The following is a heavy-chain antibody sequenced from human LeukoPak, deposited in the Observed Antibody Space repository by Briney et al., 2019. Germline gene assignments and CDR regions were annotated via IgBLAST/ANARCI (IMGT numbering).Heavy chain of an antibody. CDR1: GGSISSGSYY. CDR3: ARSRGIISDSTFDY. J-gene: IGHJ4*02. V-gene: IGHV4-61*02. Sequence: SQTLSLTCTVSGGSISSGSYYWSWIRQPAGKGLEWIGRIYTSGSTNYNPYLKSRVTISLDTSKNLLSLKLRSVTAADTAVYYCARSRGIISDSTFDYWGQGTLVTVSS. D-gene: IGHD6-13*01. CDR2: IYTSGST.